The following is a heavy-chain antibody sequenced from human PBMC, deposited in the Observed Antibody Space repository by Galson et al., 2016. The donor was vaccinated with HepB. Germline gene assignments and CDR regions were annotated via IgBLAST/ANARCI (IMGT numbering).Heavy chain of an antibody. V-gene: IGHV3-23*01. CDR2: IRGGGDAT. CDR3: ARDETYCSGGSCYDGQLFDY. J-gene: IGHJ4*02. CDR1: GFTFSNYA. Sequence: SLRLSCAASGFTFSNYATAWVRLPPGKGLEWVSTIRGGGDATYYADSVKGRFTISRDNSRSTLYLQMNSLRAEDTAVYYCARDETYCSGGSCYDGQLFDYWGQGTLVTVSS. D-gene: IGHD2-15*01.